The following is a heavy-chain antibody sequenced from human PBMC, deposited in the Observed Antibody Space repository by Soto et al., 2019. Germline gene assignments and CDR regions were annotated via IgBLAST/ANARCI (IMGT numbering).Heavy chain of an antibody. CDR2: IFHGGTT. CDR1: GDYISNGYY. CDR3: ARDVDWFDP. Sequence: PSETLSLTCAVSGDYISNGYYWAWIRQPPGMGLDWIGSIFHGGTTHYNPSLKSRVIMSVDTSKNQFSLRLNSVTAADTAVYYCARDVDWFDPWGRGTLVTVSS. J-gene: IGHJ5*02. V-gene: IGHV4-38-2*02.